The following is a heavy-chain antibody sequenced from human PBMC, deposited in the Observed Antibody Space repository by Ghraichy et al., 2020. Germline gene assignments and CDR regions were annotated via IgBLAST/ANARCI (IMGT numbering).Heavy chain of an antibody. J-gene: IGHJ4*02. V-gene: IGHV4-39*01. CDR1: GGSISNSNYY. Sequence: SETLSLTCTVSGGSISNSNYYWGWIRQPPGMGLVWIGSIDYSGSTYYNPSLKSPVTISVDTSKNQFSLNLSSVTAADTAVYYCARLPVSVEAYGIGYWGQGTLVTVSS. CDR2: IDYSGST. CDR3: ARLPVSVEAYGIGY. D-gene: IGHD2-21*01.